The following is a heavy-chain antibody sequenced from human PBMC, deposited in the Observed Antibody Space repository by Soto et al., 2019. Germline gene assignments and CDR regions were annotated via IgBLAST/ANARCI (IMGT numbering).Heavy chain of an antibody. CDR1: GESVSSNSAA. V-gene: IGHV6-1*01. D-gene: IGHD6-19*01. CDR3: ARVGAVAGPSYLDY. CDR2: TYYRSKWYN. J-gene: IGHJ4*02. Sequence: PSHTLSLTCAISGESVSSNSAAWNCIRQSPSRGLEWLGRTYYRSKWYNDYAVSVKSRITINPDTSKNQFSLQLNSVTPEDTAVYYCARVGAVAGPSYLDYPGEAPLGTLSS.